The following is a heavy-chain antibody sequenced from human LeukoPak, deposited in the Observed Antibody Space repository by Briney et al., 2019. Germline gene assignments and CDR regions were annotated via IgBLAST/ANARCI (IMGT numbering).Heavy chain of an antibody. J-gene: IGHJ3*02. CDR2: IYYSGST. CDR3: ATDGGAFDI. D-gene: IGHD3-10*01. Sequence: SETLSLTCTVSGVSISSYYWSWIRQPPGKGLEWIGYIYYSGSTNYNPSLKSRVTISIDTSKNQFSLKLSSVTAADTAVYYCATDGGAFDIWGQGTMVTVSS. V-gene: IGHV4-59*01. CDR1: GVSISSYY.